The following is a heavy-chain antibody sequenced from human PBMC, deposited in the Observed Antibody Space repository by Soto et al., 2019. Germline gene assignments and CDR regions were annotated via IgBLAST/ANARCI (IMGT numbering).Heavy chain of an antibody. V-gene: IGHV3-53*01. CDR2: IYSDGTT. CDR3: AILSN. J-gene: IGHJ4*02. CDR1: GFTVSSNY. D-gene: IGHD6-6*01. Sequence: PGGSLRLSCAASGFTVSSNYMSWVRQAPGKGLEWVSVIYSDGTTSYADSVKGRFTISRDNFKNTLHLQMNSLRAEDTAVYYCAILSNWGQGTLVTVSS.